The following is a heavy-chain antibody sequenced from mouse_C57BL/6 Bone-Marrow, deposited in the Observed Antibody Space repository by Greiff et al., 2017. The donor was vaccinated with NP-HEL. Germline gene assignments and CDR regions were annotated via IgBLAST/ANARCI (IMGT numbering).Heavy chain of an antibody. Sequence: EVKLMESGPGLAKPSQTLSLTCSVTGYSITSDYWNWIRKFPGNKLEYMGYISYSGSTYYNPSLNSRISITRDTSKNQYYLQLNSVTTEDTATYYCARSPLCLQRDYYAMVYWGQGTSVTVSA. CDR2: ISYSGST. CDR1: GYSITSDY. J-gene: IGHJ4*01. V-gene: IGHV3-8*01. CDR3: ARSPLCLQRDYYAMVY. D-gene: IGHD1-1*01.